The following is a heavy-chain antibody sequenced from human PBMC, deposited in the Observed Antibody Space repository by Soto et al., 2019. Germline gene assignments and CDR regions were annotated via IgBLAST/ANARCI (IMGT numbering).Heavy chain of an antibody. V-gene: IGHV1-2*04. D-gene: IGHD6-6*01. CDR2: INPNSGGT. J-gene: IGHJ4*02. CDR1: GYTFTGYY. Sequence: ASVKVSCKASGYTFTGYYMHWVRQAPGQGLEWMGWINPNSGGTNYAQKFQGWVTMTRDTSISTAYMELSRLRSEDTAMYYCARGRRQLFENTEVYFFEYWAQGTLVTVSS. CDR3: ARGRRQLFENTEVYFFEY.